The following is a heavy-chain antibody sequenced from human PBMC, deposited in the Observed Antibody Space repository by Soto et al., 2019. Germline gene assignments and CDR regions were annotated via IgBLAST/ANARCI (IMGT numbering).Heavy chain of an antibody. Sequence: SETLSLTCIVSGDSFSSDNYYWCWIRQPPGKGLEWFGHVYYSGTTYYNPSLKSRVTISVDTSKNQFSLKLSSVTAADTAVYYCARLQGGAFDTWGQGSMVTVSS. D-gene: IGHD2-15*01. CDR3: ARLQGGAFDT. CDR1: GDSFSSDNYY. CDR2: VYYSGTT. J-gene: IGHJ3*02. V-gene: IGHV4-39*01.